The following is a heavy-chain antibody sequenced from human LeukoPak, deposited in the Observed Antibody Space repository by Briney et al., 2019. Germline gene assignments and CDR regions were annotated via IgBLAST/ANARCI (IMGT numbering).Heavy chain of an antibody. Sequence: SETLSLTCSVSGGSISSYYWSWIRQPPGKGLEWIGYIYYSGSTNYNPSLKSRVTISVDTTKNQFSPKLSSVTAADTAVYYCARQNGGLYDRVDPWGQGTLVTVSS. V-gene: IGHV4-59*08. CDR1: GGSISSYY. J-gene: IGHJ5*02. CDR3: ARQNGGLYDRVDP. CDR2: IYYSGST. D-gene: IGHD3-22*01.